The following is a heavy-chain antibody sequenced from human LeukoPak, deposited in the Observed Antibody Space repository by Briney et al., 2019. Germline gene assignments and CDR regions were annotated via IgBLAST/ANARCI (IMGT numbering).Heavy chain of an antibody. D-gene: IGHD2-21*02. Sequence: MPSETLSLTCAVSGGSISSSNWWSWVRQPPGKGLEWIGEIYHSGSTNYNPSLKSRVTISVDKSKNQLSLKLSSVTAADTAVYYCARWAQVVTATTYYFDYWGQGTLVTVSS. J-gene: IGHJ4*02. CDR2: IYHSGST. CDR1: GGSISSSNW. V-gene: IGHV4-4*02. CDR3: ARWAQVVTATTYYFDY.